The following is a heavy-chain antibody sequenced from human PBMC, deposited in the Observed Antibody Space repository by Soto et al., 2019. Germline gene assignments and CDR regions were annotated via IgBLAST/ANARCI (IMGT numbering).Heavy chain of an antibody. CDR3: ARDRLYQPLSGAFGMDV. D-gene: IGHD2-2*01. V-gene: IGHV4-31*03. J-gene: IGHJ6*02. CDR2: IYYSGST. Sequence: PSETLSLTCTVSCGCIRSGGYYWSWISQHPGKGMEWIGAIYYSGSTYYNPSLKSRVTISVDTSKNQFSLKLSSVTAADTAVNYFARDRLYQPLSGAFGMDVSGQGTTVTVSS. CDR1: CGCIRSGGYY.